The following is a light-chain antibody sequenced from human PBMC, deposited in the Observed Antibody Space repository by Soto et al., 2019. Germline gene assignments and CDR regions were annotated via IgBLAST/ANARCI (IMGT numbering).Light chain of an antibody. V-gene: IGKV3-11*01. CDR2: DAS. CDR3: QQRNNWPLT. Sequence: EIVLTQSPATLSLSPGERATLSCRASQSVSSYLAWYQQKPGQAPRLLIYDASNRATGIPARFSGSGSGTDVTRTISGRGPEDFAGYYWQQRNNWPLTFGGGTKVEIK. J-gene: IGKJ4*01. CDR1: QSVSSY.